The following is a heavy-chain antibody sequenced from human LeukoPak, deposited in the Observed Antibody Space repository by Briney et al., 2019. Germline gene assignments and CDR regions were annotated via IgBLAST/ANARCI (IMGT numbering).Heavy chain of an antibody. CDR2: IDPSDSYT. CDR1: GYSFTTYW. Sequence: HGESLRISCKGSGYSFTTYWISWVRQMPGKGLEWMRMIDPSDSYTNYSPSFQGHVTISSDKSISTAYLQWSSLKASDTAIYYCARLRCRGGSCYSVWDFWGQGTLVTVSS. D-gene: IGHD2-15*01. V-gene: IGHV5-10-1*01. CDR3: ARLRCRGGSCYSVWDF. J-gene: IGHJ4*02.